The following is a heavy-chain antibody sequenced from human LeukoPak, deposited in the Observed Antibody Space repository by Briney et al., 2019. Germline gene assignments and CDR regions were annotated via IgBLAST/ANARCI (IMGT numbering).Heavy chain of an antibody. V-gene: IGHV1-69*05. CDR1: GGTCSSYA. CDR3: ARIKGSDCSSTSCYGWFDP. J-gene: IGHJ5*02. Sequence: SVKVSCKASGGTCSSYAISWVRQAPGQGLEWMGGIIPIFGTANYVQKFQGRVTITTDESTSTAYMELSSLRSEDTAVYYCARIKGSDCSSTSCYGWFDPWGQGTLVTVSS. D-gene: IGHD2-2*01. CDR2: IIPIFGTA.